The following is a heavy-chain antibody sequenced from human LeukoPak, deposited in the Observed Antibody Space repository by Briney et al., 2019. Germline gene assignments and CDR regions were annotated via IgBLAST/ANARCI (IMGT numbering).Heavy chain of an antibody. CDR2: ISYDETNK. CDR3: ARDMRMPDVDGY. J-gene: IGHJ4*02. CDR1: GLTFSSYA. Sequence: GGSLRLSFVASGLTFSSYAMHWVRQAPGKGLEWVAVISYDETNKYYADSVKGRFTISRDNSKNTLYLQMNSLRPEDTAVYYCARDMRMPDVDGYWGQGTLVTVSS. D-gene: IGHD5-24*01. V-gene: IGHV3-30-3*01.